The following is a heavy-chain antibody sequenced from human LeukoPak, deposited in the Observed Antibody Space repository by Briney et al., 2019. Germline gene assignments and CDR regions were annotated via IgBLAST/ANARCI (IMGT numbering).Heavy chain of an antibody. D-gene: IGHD2-21*01. CDR3: ARVFGDYVDY. V-gene: IGHV3-66*01. Sequence: GSLRLSCAASGFTVSANYMSWVRQAPGKRLEWVSIIYSGGSTYYADSVKGRFTISRDNSKNTLYLQMNSLRAEDTAVYYCARVFGDYVDYWGQGTLVTVSS. CDR2: IYSGGST. J-gene: IGHJ4*02. CDR1: GFTVSANY.